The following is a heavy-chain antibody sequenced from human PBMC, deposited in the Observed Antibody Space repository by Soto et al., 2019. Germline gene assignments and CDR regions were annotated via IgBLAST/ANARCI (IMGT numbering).Heavy chain of an antibody. CDR1: GYTFTSYD. D-gene: IGHD2-2*01. V-gene: IGHV1-8*01. CDR3: ARYCGSTSCYYGAFDI. Sequence: ASVKVSCKASGYTFTSYDINWVRQATGQGLEWMGWMNPNSGNTGYAQKFQGRVTMTRNTSISTAYMELSSLRSEDTAVYYCARYCGSTSCYYGAFDIWGQGTMVTVSS. J-gene: IGHJ3*02. CDR2: MNPNSGNT.